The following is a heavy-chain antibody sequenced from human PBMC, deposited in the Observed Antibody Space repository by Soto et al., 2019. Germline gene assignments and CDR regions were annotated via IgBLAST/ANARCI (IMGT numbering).Heavy chain of an antibody. J-gene: IGHJ4*02. CDR1: GYTLTELS. V-gene: IGHV1-24*01. CDR2: FDPEDGET. CDR3: ATGHYYDSSGYPDDY. D-gene: IGHD3-22*01. Sequence: ASVKVSCKVSGYTLTELSMHCVRQAPGKGLEWMGGFDPEDGETIYAQKFQGRVTMTEDTSTDTAYMGLSSLRSEDTAVYYCATGHYYDSSGYPDDYWGQGTLVTVSS.